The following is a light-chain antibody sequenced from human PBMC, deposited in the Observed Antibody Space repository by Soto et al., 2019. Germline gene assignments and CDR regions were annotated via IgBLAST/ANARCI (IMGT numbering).Light chain of an antibody. V-gene: IGLV2-14*01. Sequence: QSVLTQPASVSGSPGQSITISCTGTSSDVGGYTYVSWYQQHPGKAPKLMIYEVTNRPSGVSIRFSGSKSGMTASLTISGLQAEDEADYYCSSYTSINTLVFGNGTKVTVL. CDR3: SSYTSINTLV. CDR1: SSDVGGYTY. CDR2: EVT. J-gene: IGLJ1*01.